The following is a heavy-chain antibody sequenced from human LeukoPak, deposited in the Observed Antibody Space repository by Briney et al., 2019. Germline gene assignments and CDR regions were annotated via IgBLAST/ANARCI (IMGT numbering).Heavy chain of an antibody. J-gene: IGHJ4*02. CDR2: ISYDGSNK. CDR3: ARSYMSYYYDSSGYSDY. CDR1: GFTFSSYA. D-gene: IGHD3-22*01. Sequence: GGSLRLSCAASGFTFSSYAMHWVRQAPGKGLEWVAVISYDGSNKYYANSVKGRFTISRDNSKNTLYLQMNSLRAEDTAVYYCARSYMSYYYDSSGYSDYWGQGTLVTVSS. V-gene: IGHV3-30*04.